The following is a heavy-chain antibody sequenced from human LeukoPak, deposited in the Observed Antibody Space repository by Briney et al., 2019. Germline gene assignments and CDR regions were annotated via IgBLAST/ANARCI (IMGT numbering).Heavy chain of an antibody. V-gene: IGHV1-8*03. J-gene: IGHJ5*02. Sequence: ASVKVSCKASGYTFTSYDIDWVRQATGQGLEWMGWMNPNSGNTGYAQKFQGRVTITRNTSISTAYMELSSLRSEDTAVYYCARSPSTKWELLPLGRLKFDPWGQGTLVTVSS. CDR2: MNPNSGNT. CDR1: GYTFTSYD. D-gene: IGHD1-26*01. CDR3: ARSPSTKWELLPLGRLKFDP.